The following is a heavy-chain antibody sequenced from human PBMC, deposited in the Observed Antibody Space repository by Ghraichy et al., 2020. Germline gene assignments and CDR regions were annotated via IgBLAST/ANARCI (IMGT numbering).Heavy chain of an antibody. V-gene: IGHV3-7*03. Sequence: GGSLRLSCAASGFTFSNYWMNWVRQAPGKGLEWVANIKQDGTEEYYVDSVKGRFTISRDNAKNSLYLQMNSLRAEDTALYYCAKASGSPFAVGYWGQGTLVTVSS. D-gene: IGHD1-1*01. J-gene: IGHJ4*02. CDR2: IKQDGTEE. CDR3: AKASGSPFAVGY. CDR1: GFTFSNYW.